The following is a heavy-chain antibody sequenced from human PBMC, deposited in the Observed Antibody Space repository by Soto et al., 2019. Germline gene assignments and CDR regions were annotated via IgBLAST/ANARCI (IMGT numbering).Heavy chain of an antibody. CDR3: ARDPAIVVVPAATSNGMDV. CDR1: GYTFTGYY. D-gene: IGHD2-2*01. V-gene: IGHV1-2*02. Sequence: QVPLVQSGAEVKKPGASVKVSCKASGYTFTGYYMHWVRQAPGQGLEWMGWINPNSGGTNYAQKFQGRVTMTRDTSISTAYMELSRLRSDDTAVYYCARDPAIVVVPAATSNGMDVWGQGTTVTVSS. CDR2: INPNSGGT. J-gene: IGHJ6*02.